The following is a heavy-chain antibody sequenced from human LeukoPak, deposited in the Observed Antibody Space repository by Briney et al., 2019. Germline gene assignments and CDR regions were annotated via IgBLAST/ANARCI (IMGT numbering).Heavy chain of an antibody. CDR1: GFTFSSYA. D-gene: IGHD2-21*02. CDR3: ARDLVVVTHYFDY. CDR2: ISGSGGST. Sequence: GGSLRLSCAASGFTFSSYAMSWVRQAPGKGLEWVSAISGSGGSTYYADSVKGRFTISRDNSKNTLYLQMNSLRAEDTAVYYCARDLVVVTHYFDYWGQGTLVTVSS. V-gene: IGHV3-23*01. J-gene: IGHJ4*02.